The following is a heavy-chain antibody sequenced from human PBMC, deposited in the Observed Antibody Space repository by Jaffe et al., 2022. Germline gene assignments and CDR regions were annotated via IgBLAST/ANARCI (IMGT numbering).Heavy chain of an antibody. CDR1: GYTFTSYA. V-gene: IGHV1-3*01. J-gene: IGHJ3*02. D-gene: IGHD2-15*01. CDR2: INAGNGNT. Sequence: QVQLVQSGAEVKKPGASVKVSCKASGYTFTSYAMHWVRQAPGQRLEWMGWINAGNGNTKYSQKFQGRVTITRDTSASTAYMELSSLRSEDTAVYYCARVYGGGLWNCSGGSCYFVRKNDAFDIWGQGTMVTVSS. CDR3: ARVYGGGLWNCSGGSCYFVRKNDAFDI.